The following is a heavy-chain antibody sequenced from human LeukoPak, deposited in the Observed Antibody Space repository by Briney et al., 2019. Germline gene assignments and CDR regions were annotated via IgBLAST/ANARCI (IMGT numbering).Heavy chain of an antibody. D-gene: IGHD2/OR15-2a*01. J-gene: IGHJ5*02. CDR3: AILSWDGRGTFS. CDR1: GFTFSTYS. Sequence: GGSLRLSCAASGFTFSTYSMSWVRQAPGKGLEWVSAIRGGAENTYYADSVRGRLTISRDNYKDTLTPQMNSLRAEDTAIYYCAILSWDGRGTFSWGQGTLVTVSS. V-gene: IGHV3-23*01. CDR2: IRGGAENT.